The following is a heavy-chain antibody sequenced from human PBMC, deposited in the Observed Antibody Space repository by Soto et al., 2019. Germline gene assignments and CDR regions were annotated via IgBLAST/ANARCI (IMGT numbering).Heavy chain of an antibody. Sequence: GGSLRLSCAASGFTFSSYSMNWVRQAPGKGLEWVSYISSSISTIYYADSVKGRFTISRDNAKNSLYLQMNSLRDEDTAVYYCASSLLGYCSSTSCEPKLGYYGMDVWGQGTPVTVSS. CDR1: GFTFSSYS. CDR2: ISSSISTI. V-gene: IGHV3-48*02. D-gene: IGHD2-2*01. J-gene: IGHJ6*02. CDR3: ASSLLGYCSSTSCEPKLGYYGMDV.